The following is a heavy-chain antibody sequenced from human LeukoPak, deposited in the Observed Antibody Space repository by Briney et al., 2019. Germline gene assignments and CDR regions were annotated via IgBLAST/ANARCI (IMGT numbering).Heavy chain of an antibody. CDR3: ARDTFYREDAFDI. CDR2: IYSGGST. Sequence: PGGSLRLSCAASGFTVSSNYMSWVRQAPGKGLEWVSVIYSGGSTYYADSVKGRFTISRDNSKNTLYLQMNSLRAEDTAVYYCARDTFYREDAFDIWGQGTMVTVSS. V-gene: IGHV3-66*01. J-gene: IGHJ3*02. CDR1: GFTVSSNY. D-gene: IGHD3-16*02.